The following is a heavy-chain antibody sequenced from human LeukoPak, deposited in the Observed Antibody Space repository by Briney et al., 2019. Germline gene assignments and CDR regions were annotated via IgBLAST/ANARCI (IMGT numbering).Heavy chain of an antibody. D-gene: IGHD2-2*01. CDR3: ARQSQYCSSTSCYLDY. V-gene: IGHV4-59*08. CDR1: GGSISSYY. Sequence: SETLSLTCTVSGGSISSYYWSWIRQPPGKGLEWIGYIYYSGSTNYNPSLKSRVTISVDTSKNQFSLKLSSVTAADTAVYYCARQSQYCSSTSCYLDYWGQGTLVTVSS. CDR2: IYYSGST. J-gene: IGHJ4*02.